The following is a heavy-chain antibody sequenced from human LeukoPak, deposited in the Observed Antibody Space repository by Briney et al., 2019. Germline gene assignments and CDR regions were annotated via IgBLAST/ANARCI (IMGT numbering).Heavy chain of an antibody. D-gene: IGHD4-17*01. CDR2: IIPILGIA. CDR3: ARDLGPINDYGDYDTSSFTLFDY. V-gene: IGHV1-69*04. CDR1: GGTFSSYA. Sequence: GASVKVSCKASGGTFSSYAISWVRQAPGQGLEWMGRIIPILGIANYAQKFQGRVTITADKSTSTAYMELSSLRSEDTAVYYCARDLGPINDYGDYDTSSFTLFDYWGQGTLVTVSS. J-gene: IGHJ4*02.